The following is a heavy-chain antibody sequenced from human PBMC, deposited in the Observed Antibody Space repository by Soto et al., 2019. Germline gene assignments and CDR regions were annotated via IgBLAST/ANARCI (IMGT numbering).Heavy chain of an antibody. CDR2: IYHSGST. CDR1: GGSISSGDYY. CDR3: ARSYMVRGVANWFDH. V-gene: IGHV4-39*07. Sequence: PSETLSLTCTVSGGSISSGDYYWCWVRQPPGKGLEWIGEIYHSGSTNYNPSLKSRVTISVDKSKNQFSLKLSSVTAADTAVYYCARSYMVRGVANWFDHWGQGTLVTGSS. J-gene: IGHJ5*02. D-gene: IGHD3-10*01.